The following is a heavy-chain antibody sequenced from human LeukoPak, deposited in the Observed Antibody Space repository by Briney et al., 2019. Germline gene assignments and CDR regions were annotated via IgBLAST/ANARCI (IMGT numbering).Heavy chain of an antibody. V-gene: IGHV5-51*01. CDR1: GYSFTNYW. J-gene: IGHJ5*02. Sequence: GESLKLSCEGSGYSFTNYWIGWVRQMPGKGLEWMGIIYTGDSDTRSNPAFQGQVTISADKSISTAYLQWSNLKASNTDMYYCARRGFWSGYYDNWFDPWGQGTLVTVSS. CDR3: ARRGFWSGYYDNWFDP. CDR2: IYTGDSDT. D-gene: IGHD3-3*01.